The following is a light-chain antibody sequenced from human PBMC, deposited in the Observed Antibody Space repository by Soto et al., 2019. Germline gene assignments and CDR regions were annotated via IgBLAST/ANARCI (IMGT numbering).Light chain of an antibody. V-gene: IGLV1-44*01. Sequence: VLTQPPSASGTPGQRVTISCSGSSSNIGSNTVNWYQQLPGTAPKLLIYSNNQRPSGVPDRFSGSKSGTSASLAISGLQSEDEADYYCAAWDDSLNAWVFGGGTKLTVL. J-gene: IGLJ3*02. CDR3: AAWDDSLNAWV. CDR2: SNN. CDR1: SSNIGSNT.